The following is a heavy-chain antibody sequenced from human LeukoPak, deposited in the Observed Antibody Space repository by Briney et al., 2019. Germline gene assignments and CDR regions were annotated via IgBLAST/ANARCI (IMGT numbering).Heavy chain of an antibody. CDR3: ARRGVVVPAAMAFDY. D-gene: IGHD2-2*01. CDR2: IYHSGST. Sequence: PSGTLSLTCAVSGGSISSSNWWSWVRQPPGKGLEWIGEIYHSGSTNYNPSLKSRVTISVDKSKNQFSLKLSSVTAADTAVYYCARRGVVVPAAMAFDYWGQGTLVTVSS. V-gene: IGHV4-4*02. CDR1: GGSISSSNW. J-gene: IGHJ4*02.